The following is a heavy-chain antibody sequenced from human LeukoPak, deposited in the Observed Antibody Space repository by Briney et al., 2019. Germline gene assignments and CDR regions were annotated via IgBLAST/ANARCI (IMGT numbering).Heavy chain of an antibody. Sequence: PGGSLRLFCAASGFTFSSYGMHWVRQAPGKGLEWVAVIWYDGSNKYYADSVKGRFTIARDNSKNTLYLQMNSLRAEDTAVYYCARELVEPSGYRALWYYYYGMDVWGQGTTVTVSS. J-gene: IGHJ6*02. CDR2: IWYDGSNK. D-gene: IGHD3-22*01. CDR3: ARELVEPSGYRALWYYYYGMDV. V-gene: IGHV3-33*01. CDR1: GFTFSSYG.